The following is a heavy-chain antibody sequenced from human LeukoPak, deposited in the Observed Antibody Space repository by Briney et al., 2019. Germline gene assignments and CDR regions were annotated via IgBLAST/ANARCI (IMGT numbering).Heavy chain of an antibody. CDR3: ARAVGPFDY. CDR1: GFTFSTYG. D-gene: IGHD3-16*01. J-gene: IGHJ4*02. Sequence: GRSLRHSCATSGFTFSTYGIHWVRQAPGKGLEWVAAIRPDGSYKYYADSVKGRFTISRDNSKNTVYLQMNTLRDEDTAVYYCARAVGPFDYWGQGSLVTVSS. CDR2: IRPDGSYK. V-gene: IGHV3-33*01.